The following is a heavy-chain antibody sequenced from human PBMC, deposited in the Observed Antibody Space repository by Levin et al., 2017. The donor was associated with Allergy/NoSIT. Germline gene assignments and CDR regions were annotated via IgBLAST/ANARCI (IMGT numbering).Heavy chain of an antibody. D-gene: IGHD3-10*01. J-gene: IGHJ4*02. V-gene: IGHV3-30*18. Sequence: GGSLRLSCAASGFTFRSYGMHWVRQAPGKGLEWVAVISYDGSNKYYADSVKGRFTISRDNSKNTLYLQMNSLRAEDTAVYSWAKDDGGGWDQGGLLWLGEDTLFDYWGQGTLVTVSS. CDR2: ISYDGSNK. CDR3: AKDDGGGWDQGGLLWLGEDTLFDY. CDR1: GFTFRSYG.